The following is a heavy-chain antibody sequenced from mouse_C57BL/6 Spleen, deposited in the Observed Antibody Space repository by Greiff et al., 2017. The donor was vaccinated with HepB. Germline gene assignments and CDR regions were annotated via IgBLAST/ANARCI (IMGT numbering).Heavy chain of an antibody. J-gene: IGHJ2*01. D-gene: IGHD2-3*01. CDR3: ARSSYGYYGFDY. V-gene: IGHV1-22*01. CDR1: GYTFTDYN. CDR2: INPNNGGT. Sequence: DVQLQESGPELVKPGASVKMSCKASGYTFTDYNMHWVKQSHGKSLEWIGYINPNNGGTSYNQKFKGKATLTVNKSSSTAYMELRSLTSEDSAVYYCARSSYGYYGFDYWGQGTTLTVSS.